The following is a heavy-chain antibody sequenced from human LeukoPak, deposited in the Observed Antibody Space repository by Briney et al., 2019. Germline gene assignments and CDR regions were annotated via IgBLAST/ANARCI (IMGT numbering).Heavy chain of an antibody. V-gene: IGHV1-69*13. CDR2: IIPIFGTA. CDR1: GGTFSSYA. D-gene: IGHD2-2*01. Sequence: ASVKVSCKASGGTFSSYAISWVRQAPGQGLEWMGGIIPIFGTANYAQKFQGRVTITADESTSTAYMELSSLRSEDTAVYCCARGVVPAAIGRFDPWGQGTLVTVSS. J-gene: IGHJ5*02. CDR3: ARGVVPAAIGRFDP.